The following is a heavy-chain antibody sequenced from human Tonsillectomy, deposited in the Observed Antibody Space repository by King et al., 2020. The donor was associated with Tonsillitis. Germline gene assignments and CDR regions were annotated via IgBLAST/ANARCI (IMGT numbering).Heavy chain of an antibody. CDR2: IWYDGSNK. CDR3: ARDRVRVTNPPAY. Sequence: QLVQSGGGVVQPGRSLRLSCAASGFTFRSYGMHWVRQAPGKGLEWVAVIWYDGSNKYYADSVKGRFTISRDNSKNTLYLQMNSLRAEDTPVYYCARDRVRVTNPPAYWGQGTLVTVSP. V-gene: IGHV3-33*01. D-gene: IGHD2-2*01. CDR1: GFTFRSYG. J-gene: IGHJ4*02.